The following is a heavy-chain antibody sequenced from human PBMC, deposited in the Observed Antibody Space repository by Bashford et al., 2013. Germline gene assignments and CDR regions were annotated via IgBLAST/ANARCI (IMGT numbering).Heavy chain of an antibody. V-gene: IGHV4-31*03. CDR1: GGVHSAVVGYV. D-gene: IGHD3-9*01. CDR2: LLQWEH. CDR3: ARGAYYDILTGYYLDV. J-gene: IGHJ6*04. Sequence: TLSLTCTVSGGVHSAVVGYVLELDPPAPTEGPGVDWVHLLQWEHLLQPSLKSRVTISVDTSKNQFSLKLSSVTAADTAVYYCARGAYYDILTGYYLDVWGKGTTVTVSS.